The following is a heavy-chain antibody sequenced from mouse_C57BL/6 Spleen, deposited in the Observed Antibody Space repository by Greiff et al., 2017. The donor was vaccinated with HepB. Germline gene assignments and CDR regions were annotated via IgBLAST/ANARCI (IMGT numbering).Heavy chain of an antibody. CDR1: GYAFSSYW. CDR3: ARDYGFWYFDV. D-gene: IGHD1-2*01. V-gene: IGHV1-80*01. J-gene: IGHJ1*03. Sequence: QVQLQQSGAELVKPGASVKISCKASGYAFSSYWMNWVKQRPGKGLEWIGQIYPNSGSTNYNEKFKSKATLTVDKSSSTAYMQLSSLTSEDSAVYYCARDYGFWYFDVWGTGTTVTVSS. CDR2: IYPNSGST.